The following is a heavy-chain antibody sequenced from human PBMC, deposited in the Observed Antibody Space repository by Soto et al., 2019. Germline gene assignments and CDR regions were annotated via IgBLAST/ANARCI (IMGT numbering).Heavy chain of an antibody. CDR2: ISSSSSYI. CDR1: GFTFSSYS. V-gene: IGHV3-21*01. CDR3: ARDLLRQQLRQNLYYYYGMDV. D-gene: IGHD6-13*01. Sequence: EVQLVESGGGQVKPGGSLRLSCAASGFTFSSYSMNWVRQAPGKGLEWVSSISSSSSYIYYADSVKGRFTISRDNAKNSLYLQMNSLRAEDTAVYYCARDLLRQQLRQNLYYYYGMDVWGQGTTVTVSS. J-gene: IGHJ6*02.